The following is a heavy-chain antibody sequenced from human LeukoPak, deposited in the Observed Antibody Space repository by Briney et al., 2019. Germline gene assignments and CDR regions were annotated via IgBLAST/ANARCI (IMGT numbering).Heavy chain of an antibody. CDR2: ISGSGGST. Sequence: GGSLRLSCAASGFSFSSYAMAWVRQAPGKGLEWVSTISGSGGSTHYADSVKGWFTISRDNSKNTLYLQMNSLRAEDTAVYYCAKDPYYYDSSGYGYGMDVWGQGTTVAVSS. CDR1: GFSFSSYA. D-gene: IGHD3-22*01. CDR3: AKDPYYYDSSGYGYGMDV. J-gene: IGHJ6*02. V-gene: IGHV3-23*01.